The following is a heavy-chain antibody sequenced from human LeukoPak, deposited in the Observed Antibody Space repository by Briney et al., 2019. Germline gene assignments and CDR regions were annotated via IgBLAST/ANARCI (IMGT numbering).Heavy chain of an antibody. CDR2: MNPNRGNT. D-gene: IGHD2-15*01. J-gene: IGHJ6*02. V-gene: IGHV1-8*01. Sequence: ASVKVSCKASGYTFTSYDINWVRQATGQGLEWMGWMNPNRGNTGYAQKFQGRVTMTRNTSISTAYMELSSLRSEDTAVYYCARYCSGGSCSPYYYYGMDVWGQGTTVTVSS. CDR1: GYTFTSYD. CDR3: ARYCSGGSCSPYYYYGMDV.